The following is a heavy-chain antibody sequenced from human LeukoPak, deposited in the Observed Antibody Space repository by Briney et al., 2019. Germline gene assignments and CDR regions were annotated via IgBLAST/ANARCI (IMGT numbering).Heavy chain of an antibody. Sequence: GGSLRLSCAASGFTFSSYGMHWVRQAPGKGLEWMAVIWYDGSNKYYADSVKGRFTISRDNSKNTLYLQMNSLRAEDTAVYYCARDRWITGSEYYFDYWGQGTLVTVSS. CDR1: GFTFSSYG. V-gene: IGHV3-33*01. CDR2: IWYDGSNK. D-gene: IGHD1-20*01. J-gene: IGHJ4*02. CDR3: ARDRWITGSEYYFDY.